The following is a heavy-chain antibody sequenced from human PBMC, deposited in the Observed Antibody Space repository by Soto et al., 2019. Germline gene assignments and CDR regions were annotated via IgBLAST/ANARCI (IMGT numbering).Heavy chain of an antibody. CDR2: ISGSGERA. D-gene: IGHD3-3*01. CDR3: ARMSDFGSGYSVSETSFSYYHLDV. CDR1: GFSLSSYG. V-gene: IGHV3-23*01. Sequence: GGSLRLSCPASGFSLSSYGMCWVRQAPGTGLEWVSGISGSGERAYYADSVKGQFTISRDNARNTVNFQINSLRAEDTAVYFCARMSDFGSGYSVSETSFSYYHLDVWGKGTTVTV. J-gene: IGHJ6*03.